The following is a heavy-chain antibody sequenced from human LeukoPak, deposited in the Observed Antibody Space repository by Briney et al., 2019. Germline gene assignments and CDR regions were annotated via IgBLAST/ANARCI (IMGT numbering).Heavy chain of an antibody. V-gene: IGHV4-4*09. CDR1: GGSISSYY. CDR2: IYTSGST. CDR3: ARHETAYFDY. J-gene: IGHJ4*02. D-gene: IGHD6-25*01. Sequence: SETLSLTCTVSGGSISSYYWSWIRQPPGKGLEWIGYIYTSGSTNYNPSLKSRVTISVDTSKNQFSLKLSSVTAADTAVYYCARHETAYFDYRGQGTLVTVSS.